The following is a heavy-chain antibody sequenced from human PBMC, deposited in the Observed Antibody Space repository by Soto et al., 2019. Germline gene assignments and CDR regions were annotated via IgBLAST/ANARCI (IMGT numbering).Heavy chain of an antibody. Sequence: GGALRLSCAASGFTFSSYWMHWVRQAPGKGLVWVSRINSDGSSTSYADSVKGRFTISRDNAKNTLYLQMNSLRAEDTAVYYCARPAGYRDGGDYWGQGTLVIGSS. CDR3: ARPAGYRDGGDY. V-gene: IGHV3-74*01. D-gene: IGHD6-25*01. J-gene: IGHJ4*02. CDR2: INSDGSST. CDR1: GFTFSSYW.